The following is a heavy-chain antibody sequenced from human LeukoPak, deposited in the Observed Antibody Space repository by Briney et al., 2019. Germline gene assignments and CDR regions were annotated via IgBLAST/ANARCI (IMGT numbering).Heavy chain of an antibody. Sequence: PSETLSLTCTVSGDSLNSSTYYRGWVRQPPGKGLEYIGSVFYSGNSYYNPTLKGRVTLSIDTSKNHFSLRLSSVTAADTAVYYCARSLFRIAARPHFDYWGRGTLVTVSS. J-gene: IGHJ4*02. V-gene: IGHV4-39*02. D-gene: IGHD6-6*01. CDR3: ARSLFRIAARPHFDY. CDR2: VFYSGNS. CDR1: GDSLNSSTYY.